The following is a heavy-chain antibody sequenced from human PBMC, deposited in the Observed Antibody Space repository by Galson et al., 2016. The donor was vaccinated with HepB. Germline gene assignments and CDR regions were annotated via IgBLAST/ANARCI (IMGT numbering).Heavy chain of an antibody. CDR2: INSDSGDT. V-gene: IGHV1-2*02. CDR1: GYTFPGYY. Sequence: SVKVSCKASGYTFPGYYMHWVRQAPGQGLEWMGWINSDSGDTTYAQKFQGRVTMTRDTSISTAYMELTRLTSDDTALYFCAKVVTLRGSYNRFDSWGQGTLVTVAS. J-gene: IGHJ4*02. CDR3: AKVVTLRGSYNRFDS. D-gene: IGHD5-24*01.